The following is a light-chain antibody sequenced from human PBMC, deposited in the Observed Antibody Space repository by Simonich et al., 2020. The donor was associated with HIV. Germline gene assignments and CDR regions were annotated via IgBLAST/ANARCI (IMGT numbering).Light chain of an antibody. CDR2: KTS. Sequence: DIQMTQSPSTLSASVGDRFIITCRASQSMSSWLAWYQQKPGKAPKLLIYKTSTLESGVPSRFSGSGSGTEFTLTISSLQPDDFATYYCQHDNNYLYTFGQGTKLEI. CDR1: QSMSSW. V-gene: IGKV1-5*03. CDR3: QHDNNYLYT. J-gene: IGKJ2*01.